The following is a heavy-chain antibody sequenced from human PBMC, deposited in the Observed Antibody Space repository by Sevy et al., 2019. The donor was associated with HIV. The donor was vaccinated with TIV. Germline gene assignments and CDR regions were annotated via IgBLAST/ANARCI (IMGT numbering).Heavy chain of an antibody. CDR3: ARTRVDYYGSGSYYKKGNWFDP. Sequence: SETLSLTCTVSGGSISSYYWSWIRQPPGKGLEWIGYIYYSGSTNYNPSLKSRVTISVDTSKNQFSLKLSSVTAADTAVYYCARTRVDYYGSGSYYKKGNWFDPWGQGTLVTVSS. V-gene: IGHV4-59*01. CDR1: GGSISSYY. J-gene: IGHJ5*02. CDR2: IYYSGST. D-gene: IGHD3-10*01.